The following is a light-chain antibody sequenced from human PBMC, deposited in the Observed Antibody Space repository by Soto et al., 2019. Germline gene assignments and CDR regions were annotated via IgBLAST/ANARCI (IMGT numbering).Light chain of an antibody. CDR2: DSS. Sequence: EIRVTQSPAILSVSPGESATLSCRASQSVSSHVVWYQQKPGQAPRLLISDSSTTGFPARFSGSGSGTEFTLTISSLQSDDSAIYYCQQFGDWPSFGLGTKLEI. CDR3: QQFGDWPS. J-gene: IGKJ1*01. CDR1: QSVSSH. V-gene: IGKV3-15*01.